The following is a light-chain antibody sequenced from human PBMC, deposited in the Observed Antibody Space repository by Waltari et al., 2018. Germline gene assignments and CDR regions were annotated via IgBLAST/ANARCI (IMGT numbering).Light chain of an antibody. V-gene: IGLV8-61*01. CDR2: KTT. CDR1: SGSVSLGHY. J-gene: IGLJ3*02. Sequence: QTVVTQEPSFSVSPGGTVILTCGLSSGSVSLGHYPSWYQQTPGQAPRKLIYKTTSRSSGVPDRFSCSILGNKAALTITGAQADDEFDYYCLLCIDSGIWVFGGGTKLTVL. CDR3: LLCIDSGIWV.